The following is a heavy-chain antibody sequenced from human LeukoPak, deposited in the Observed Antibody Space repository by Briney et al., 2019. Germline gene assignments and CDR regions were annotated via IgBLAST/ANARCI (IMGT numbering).Heavy chain of an antibody. D-gene: IGHD3-22*01. J-gene: IGHJ4*02. CDR2: ISAYNGNT. CDR1: GYTFTSYG. CDR3: ARRAKDYYDSSGYSY. Sequence: ASVKVSCKASGYTFTSYGISWVRQAPGQGLEWMGWISAYNGNTNYAQKLQGRVTMTTDTSTSTAYMELRCLRSDDTAVYYCARRAKDYYDSSGYSYWGQGTLVTVSS. V-gene: IGHV1-18*01.